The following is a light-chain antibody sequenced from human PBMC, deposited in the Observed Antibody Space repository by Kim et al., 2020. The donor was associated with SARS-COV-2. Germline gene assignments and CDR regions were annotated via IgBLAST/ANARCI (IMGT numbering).Light chain of an antibody. CDR3: QQYGSSPYT. CDR2: GAS. CDR1: QSVSSSY. V-gene: IGKV3-20*01. Sequence: SPWERATLSCRASQSVSSSYLAWYQQKPGQAPRLLIYGASSRATGIPDRFSGSGSGTDFTLTISRLEPEDFAVYYCQQYGSSPYTFGQGTKLEI. J-gene: IGKJ2*01.